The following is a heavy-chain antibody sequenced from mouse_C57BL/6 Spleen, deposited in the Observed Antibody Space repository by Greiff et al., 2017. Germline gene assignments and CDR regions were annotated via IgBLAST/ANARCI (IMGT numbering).Heavy chain of an antibody. CDR3: ARVRGGYGSHYAMDY. CDR1: GISITTGNYR. CDR2: IYYSGTI. Sequence: EVQLQQSGPGLVKPSQTVFLTCTVTGISITTGNYRWSWIRQFPGNKLEWIGYIYYSGTITYNPSLTSRTTITRDTPKNQFFLEMNSLTAEDTATYYGARVRGGYGSHYAMDYWGQGTSGTVSS. D-gene: IGHD1-1*01. V-gene: IGHV3-5*01. J-gene: IGHJ4*01.